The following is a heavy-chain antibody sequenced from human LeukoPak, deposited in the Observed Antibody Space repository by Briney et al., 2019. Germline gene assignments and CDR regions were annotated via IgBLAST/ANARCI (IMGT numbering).Heavy chain of an antibody. D-gene: IGHD6-13*01. CDR3: AGGVAAAGTVGERFDP. CDR1: GGSISSGGYY. V-gene: IGHV4-31*03. Sequence: SETLSLTCTVSGGSISSGGYYWSWIRQHPGKGLEWIGYIYYSGSTYYNPSLKSRVTISVDTSKNQFSLKLSSVTAADTAVYYCAGGVAAAGTVGERFDPWGQGTLVTVSS. J-gene: IGHJ5*02. CDR2: IYYSGST.